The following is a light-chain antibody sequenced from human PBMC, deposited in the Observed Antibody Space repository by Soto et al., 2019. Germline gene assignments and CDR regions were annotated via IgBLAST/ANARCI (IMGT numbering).Light chain of an antibody. CDR2: AAS. CDR1: QSISSY. Sequence: IQVTQYRCSLSASVGGRGAISCRGSQSISSYLNWYQQNPGKAPKLLIYAASSLQTGVPSRFSGRGSGTDFTLPISSLQPEDFATDYCQQSSSTPRTFGQGTKVDIK. J-gene: IGKJ1*01. V-gene: IGKV1-39*01. CDR3: QQSSSTPRT.